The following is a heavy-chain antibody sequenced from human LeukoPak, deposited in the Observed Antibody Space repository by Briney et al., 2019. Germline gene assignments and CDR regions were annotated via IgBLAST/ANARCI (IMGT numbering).Heavy chain of an antibody. J-gene: IGHJ6*02. Sequence: GRSLRLSCAASGFTFSSYAMHWVRQAPGKGLEGVAVISYDGSNKYYADSVKGRFTISRDNSKNTLYLQMNSLRAEDTAVYYCARELVPAANYYGMDVWGQGTTVTVSS. CDR3: ARELVPAANYYGMDV. D-gene: IGHD2-2*01. CDR2: ISYDGSNK. CDR1: GFTFSSYA. V-gene: IGHV3-30-3*01.